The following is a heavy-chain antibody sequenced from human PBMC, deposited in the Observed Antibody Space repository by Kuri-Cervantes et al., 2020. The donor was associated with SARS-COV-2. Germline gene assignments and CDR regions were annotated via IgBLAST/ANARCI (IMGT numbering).Heavy chain of an antibody. CDR3: ARLYDFWSGSQAGWFDP. V-gene: IGHV4-61*09. CDR1: GGSISSGTYY. CDR2: IHTSGRT. D-gene: IGHD3-3*01. J-gene: IGHJ5*02. Sequence: LRLSCTVSGGSISSGTYYWTWIRQPAGKGLEWIGYIHTSGRTDYNPSLKSRVTMSVDTSKNQFSLKLSSVTAADTAVYYCARLYDFWSGSQAGWFDPWGQGTLVTVSS.